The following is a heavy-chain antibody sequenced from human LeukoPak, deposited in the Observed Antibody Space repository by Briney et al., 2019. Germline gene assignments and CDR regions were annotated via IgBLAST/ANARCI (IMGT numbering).Heavy chain of an antibody. CDR2: ISGSGGST. D-gene: IGHD6-13*01. CDR3: AKGRPHRGWASSWAHRKTGAFDI. V-gene: IGHV3-23*01. Sequence: GGSLRLSCAASGFTFSSYAMSWVRQAPGKGLEWVSAISGSGGSTYYADSVKGRLTISRDNSKNTLYLQMSSLRAEDTAVYYCAKGRPHRGWASSWAHRKTGAFDIWGQGTMVTVSS. CDR1: GFTFSSYA. J-gene: IGHJ3*02.